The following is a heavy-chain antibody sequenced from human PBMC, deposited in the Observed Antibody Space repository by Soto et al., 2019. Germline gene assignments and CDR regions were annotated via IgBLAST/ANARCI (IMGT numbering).Heavy chain of an antibody. D-gene: IGHD1-1*01. CDR2: IYATGTT. Sequence: SGTLSVTCAVSGASISGYYWSWIRKSAGKGLEWIGRIYATGTTDYNPSLKSRVMMSVDTSKKQFSLKLRSVTAADTAVYYCVRDGTKTLRDWFDPWGQGISGTVS. J-gene: IGHJ5*02. CDR1: GASISGYY. CDR3: VRDGTKTLRDWFDP. V-gene: IGHV4-4*07.